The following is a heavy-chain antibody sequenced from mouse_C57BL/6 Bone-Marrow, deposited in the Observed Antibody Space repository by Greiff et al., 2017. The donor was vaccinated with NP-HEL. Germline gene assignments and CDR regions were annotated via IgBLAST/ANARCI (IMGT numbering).Heavy chain of an antibody. D-gene: IGHD1-1*02. Sequence: VKLQQPGAELVKPGASVKLSCKASGYTFTSYWMHWVKQRPGQGLEWIGMIHPNSGSTNYNEKFKSKATLTVDKSSSTAYMQLSSLTSEDSAVYYCARYGLYYFDYWGQGTTLTVSS. J-gene: IGHJ2*01. V-gene: IGHV1-64*01. CDR3: ARYGLYYFDY. CDR2: IHPNSGST. CDR1: GYTFTSYW.